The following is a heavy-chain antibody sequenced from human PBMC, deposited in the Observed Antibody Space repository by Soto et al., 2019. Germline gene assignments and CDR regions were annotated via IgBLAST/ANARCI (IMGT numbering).Heavy chain of an antibody. CDR1: GYTFTSYG. V-gene: IGHV1-18*01. CDR2: ISAYNGNT. CDR3: ARDRPQGTLMTTVTTVYYYGMDV. D-gene: IGHD4-17*01. Sequence: QVQLVQSGAEVKKPGASVKVSCKASGYTFTSYGISWVRQAPGQGLEWMGWISAYNGNTNYAQRLQGRVTMTTDTHMSTAYMELRSLRSDDTAVYYCARDRPQGTLMTTVTTVYYYGMDVWGQGTTVTVSS. J-gene: IGHJ6*02.